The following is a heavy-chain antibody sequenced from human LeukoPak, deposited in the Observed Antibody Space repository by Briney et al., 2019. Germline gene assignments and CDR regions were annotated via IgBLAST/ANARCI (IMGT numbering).Heavy chain of an antibody. D-gene: IGHD3-22*01. CDR2: ISSNNDYI. J-gene: IGHJ3*02. CDR1: GFTFSSYS. V-gene: IGHV3-21*06. CDR3: AKDDYYDSSGYYWSEAFDI. Sequence: GGSLRLSCAVSGFTFSSYSMNWVRQAPGKGLEWVSSISSNNDYIYYADSVKGRFTISRDNAKNSLYMQMNSLRAEDTAVYYCAKDDYYDSSGYYWSEAFDIWGQGTMVTVSS.